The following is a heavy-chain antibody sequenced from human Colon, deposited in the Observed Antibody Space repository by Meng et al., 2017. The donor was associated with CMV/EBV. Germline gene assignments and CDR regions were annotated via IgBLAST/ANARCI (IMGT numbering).Heavy chain of an antibody. CDR1: EFTFSTYI. V-gene: IGHV3-21*01. CDR2: ISSGSTYI. D-gene: IGHD2-2*01. J-gene: IGHJ6*02. CDR3: AKGWGSTSFYGMDV. Sequence: GESLKISCSASEFTFSTYIINWVRQAPGKGLEWVSSISSGSTYIYYADSVKGRFTISRDNAKNSLYLQMNSLRAEDTAVYYCAKGWGSTSFYGMDVWGQGTTVTVSS.